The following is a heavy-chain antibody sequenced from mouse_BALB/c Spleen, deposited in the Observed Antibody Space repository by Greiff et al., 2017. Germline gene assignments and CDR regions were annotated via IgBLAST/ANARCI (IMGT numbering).Heavy chain of an antibody. CDR3: ARHGSGSTYMDY. CDR1: GFTFSSYT. D-gene: IGHD1-1*01. J-gene: IGHJ4*01. V-gene: IGHV5-12-2*01. Sequence: EVHLVESGGGLVQPGGSLKLSCAASGFTFSSYTMSWVRQTPEKRLEWVAYISNGGGSTYYPDTVKGRFTISRDNAKNTLYLQMSSLKSEDTAMYYCARHGSGSTYMDYWGQGTSVTVSS. CDR2: ISNGGGST.